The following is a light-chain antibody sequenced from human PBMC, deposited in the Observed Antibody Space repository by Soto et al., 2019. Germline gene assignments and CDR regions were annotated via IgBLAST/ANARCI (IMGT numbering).Light chain of an antibody. CDR1: QSVSSN. CDR3: QQYNTWPQT. J-gene: IGKJ2*01. CDR2: TAS. V-gene: IGKV3-15*01. Sequence: EIVMTQSPATLSVSPGERATLSCRASQSVSSNLAWYQQKPSQAPRLLIYTASTRATGIPARFSGSGSGTEFTLTISSLQSEDFAVYSCQQYNTWPQTFGQGTKLEIK.